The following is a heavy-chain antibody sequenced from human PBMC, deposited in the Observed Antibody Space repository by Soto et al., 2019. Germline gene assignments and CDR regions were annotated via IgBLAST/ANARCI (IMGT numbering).Heavy chain of an antibody. CDR3: ARGGTGYYDFWSGYYFPRYYYYGMDV. V-gene: IGHV1-8*01. CDR1: GYTFTSYD. J-gene: IGHJ6*02. Sequence: ASVKVSCKASGYTFTSYDINWVRQATGQGLEWMGWMNPNSGNTGYAQKFQGRVTMTRNTSISTAYMELSSLRSEDTAVYYCARGGTGYYDFWSGYYFPRYYYYGMDVWGQGTTATVSS. CDR2: MNPNSGNT. D-gene: IGHD3-3*01.